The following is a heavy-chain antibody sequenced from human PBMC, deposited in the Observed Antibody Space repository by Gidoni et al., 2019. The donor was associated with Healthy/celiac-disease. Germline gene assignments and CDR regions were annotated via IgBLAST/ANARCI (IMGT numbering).Heavy chain of an antibody. Sequence: EVQLVESGGGLVQPGGSLRLSCAASGFTFSSYSMNWVLQAPGKGLEWVSYISSSSSTIYYEDSVKGRFTISRDNAKNSLYLQMNSLRAEDTAVYYCARDGGYEFDYWGQGTLVTVSS. V-gene: IGHV3-48*01. J-gene: IGHJ4*02. CDR2: ISSSSSTI. CDR3: ARDGGYEFDY. D-gene: IGHD5-12*01. CDR1: GFTFSSYS.